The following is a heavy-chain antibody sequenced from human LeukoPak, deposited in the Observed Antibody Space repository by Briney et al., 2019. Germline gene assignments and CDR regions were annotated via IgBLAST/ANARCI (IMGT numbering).Heavy chain of an antibody. V-gene: IGHV3-48*01. J-gene: IGHJ4*02. CDR3: ARDLNHAFDY. CDR2: IGGNGRGI. CDR1: GFPFSTYS. Sequence: PGGSLRLSCAASGFPFSTYSMNWVRQAPGKGLEWISYIGGNGRGIFYADSVKGRFTISRDNAKDSLYLHMSNLRAEDTAIYYCARDLNHAFDYWGQGTLVTVSS.